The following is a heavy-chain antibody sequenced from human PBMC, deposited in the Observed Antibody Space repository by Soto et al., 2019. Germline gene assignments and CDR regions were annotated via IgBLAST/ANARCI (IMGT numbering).Heavy chain of an antibody. Sequence: PGGSLRLSCAASGFNFRNYGMNWVRQAPGKGLEWVSSISSSSSHIHYADSLRGRFTVSRDNAKNSLYLQMNSRSGEDTAVYYCAKDQRFRKVLFSHLDKWRQGTLLTVSS. V-gene: IGHV3-21*01. D-gene: IGHD2-21*01. CDR3: AKDQRFRKVLFSHLDK. CDR2: ISSSSSHI. CDR1: GFNFRNYG. J-gene: IGHJ4*02.